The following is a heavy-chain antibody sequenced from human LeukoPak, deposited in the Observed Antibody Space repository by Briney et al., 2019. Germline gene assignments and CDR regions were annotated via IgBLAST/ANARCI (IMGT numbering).Heavy chain of an antibody. CDR3: TRDGSGSYSGY. D-gene: IGHD3-10*01. CDR1: GFTFGDYA. J-gene: IGHJ4*02. CDR2: IRSKAYGGTT. Sequence: GVSLRLSCTASGFTFGDYAMSWVREAPGKGLEWVGFIRSKAYGGTTGYAASVKRRFTISRHDSKSIANLQMNSLKTEDTAVYYCTRDGSGSYSGYWGQGTLVTVSS. V-gene: IGHV3-49*04.